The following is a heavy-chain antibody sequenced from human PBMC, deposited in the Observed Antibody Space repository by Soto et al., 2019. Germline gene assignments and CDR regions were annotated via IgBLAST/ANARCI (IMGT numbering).Heavy chain of an antibody. J-gene: IGHJ6*04. CDR3: ARDMYYDILTGYKFPEGLPMDV. V-gene: IGHV3-21*01. CDR1: GFTFSSYS. CDR2: ISSSSSYI. Sequence: GGSLRLSCAASGFTFSSYSMNWVRQAPGKGLEWVSSISSSSSYIYYADSVKGRFTISRDNAKNSLYLQMNSLRAEDTAVYYCARDMYYDILTGYKFPEGLPMDVWGKGTTVTVSS. D-gene: IGHD3-9*01.